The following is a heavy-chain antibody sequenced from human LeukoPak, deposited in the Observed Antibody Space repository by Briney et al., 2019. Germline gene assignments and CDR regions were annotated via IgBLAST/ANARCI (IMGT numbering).Heavy chain of an antibody. CDR1: GGTFNNSA. V-gene: IGHV1-69*05. CDR2: IMPLFGTA. J-gene: IGHJ4*02. Sequence: ASVKVSCKTSGGTFNNSAISWVRQAPGQGLEWLGGIMPLFGTAGYAQKFQGRVTITTDESTSTAYMELSSLRSEDTAVYYCARDETGPEWELPFDYWGQGTLVTVSS. CDR3: ARDETGPEWELPFDY. D-gene: IGHD1-26*01.